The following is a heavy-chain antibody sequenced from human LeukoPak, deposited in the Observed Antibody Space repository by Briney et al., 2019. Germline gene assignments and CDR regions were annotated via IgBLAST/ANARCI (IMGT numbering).Heavy chain of an antibody. CDR3: VRDRDYAFDF. Sequence: EPEGSLRLSCAASGFTFSYYSMNWVRQAPGKGLEWISYSNTDGTISYADSVKGRFTISRDNAENSLYLQMNSLRDEDTAVYFCVRDRDYAFDFWGQGTMVTVSS. J-gene: IGHJ3*01. CDR1: GFTFSYYS. V-gene: IGHV3-48*02. CDR2: SNTDGTI.